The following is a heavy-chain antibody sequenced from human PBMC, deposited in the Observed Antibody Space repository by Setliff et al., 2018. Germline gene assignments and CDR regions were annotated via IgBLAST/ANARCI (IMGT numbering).Heavy chain of an antibody. CDR1: GGSISSYY. D-gene: IGHD3-3*01. CDR2: IYYSGST. V-gene: IGHV4-59*12. J-gene: IGHJ4*02. Sequence: KPSETLSLTCTVSGGSISSYYWSWIRQPPGKGLEWIGYIYYSGSTNYNPSLKSRISISMHTSRDQLSLQLTAVTAADTAVYYCARGRDFWSGYLVYWGQGTLVTVSS. CDR3: ARGRDFWSGYLVY.